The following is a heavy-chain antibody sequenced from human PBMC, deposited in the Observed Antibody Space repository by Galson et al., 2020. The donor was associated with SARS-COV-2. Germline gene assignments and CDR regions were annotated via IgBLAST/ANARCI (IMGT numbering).Heavy chain of an antibody. D-gene: IGHD3-22*01. Sequence: ASVKVSCKASGYTFTSYDISWVRQAPGQGLEWMGWISPYNGNTNYAQKLQGRVTMTTDTSTSTAYMELRSLRSDDTAVYYCARVTITMIVVVSDYGMDVWGQGSTVTVSS. J-gene: IGHJ6*02. CDR3: ARVTITMIVVVSDYGMDV. V-gene: IGHV1-18*01. CDR1: GYTFTSYD. CDR2: ISPYNGNT.